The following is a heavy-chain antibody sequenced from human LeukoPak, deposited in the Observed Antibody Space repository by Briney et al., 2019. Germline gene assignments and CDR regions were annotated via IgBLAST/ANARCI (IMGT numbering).Heavy chain of an antibody. J-gene: IGHJ3*02. CDR2: IGSVGHST. Sequence: GGSLRLSCAASGFRFSDAAMTWVRQAPGKGLEWVSLIGSVGHSTYYGDSVKGRFTTSRDNSKNTLSLQMNSLRVEDTAIYYCAKDIELSILGLGTMVTVSS. CDR1: GFRFSDAA. V-gene: IGHV3-23*01. D-gene: IGHD3-16*02. CDR3: AKDIELSI.